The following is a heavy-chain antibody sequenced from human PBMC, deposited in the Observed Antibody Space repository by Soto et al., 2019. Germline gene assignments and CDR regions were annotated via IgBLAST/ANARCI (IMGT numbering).Heavy chain of an antibody. CDR3: ARDHDFWSGYFSPWFDP. Sequence: GGSLRLSCAASGFTFSSYSMNWVRQAPGKGLEWVSSISSSSSYIYYADSVKGRFTISRDNAKNSLYLQMNSLRAEDTAVYYCARDHDFWSGYFSPWFDPWGQGTLVTVSS. CDR2: ISSSSSYI. V-gene: IGHV3-21*01. CDR1: GFTFSSYS. J-gene: IGHJ5*02. D-gene: IGHD3-3*01.